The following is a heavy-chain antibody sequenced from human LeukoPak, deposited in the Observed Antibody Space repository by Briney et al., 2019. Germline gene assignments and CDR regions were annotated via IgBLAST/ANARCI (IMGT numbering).Heavy chain of an antibody. Sequence: GGSLRLSCAASGFTFSSYWMSWVRQAPGKGLEWVANIKQDGSEKYYVDSVKGRFTISRDNAKNSLYLQMNTLRVADTAIYYCAKDMIRPSMEVPGLLHYWGQGTLVTVSS. CDR3: AKDMIRPSMEVPGLLHY. CDR2: IKQDGSEK. D-gene: IGHD2/OR15-2a*01. J-gene: IGHJ4*02. V-gene: IGHV3-7*03. CDR1: GFTFSSYW.